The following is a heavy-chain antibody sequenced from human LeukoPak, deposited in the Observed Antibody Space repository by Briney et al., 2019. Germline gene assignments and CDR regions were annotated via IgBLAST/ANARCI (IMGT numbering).Heavy chain of an antibody. CDR2: IYYSGST. V-gene: IGHV4-59*01. Sequence: KSSETLSLTCTVSGGSISSYYWSWIRQPPGKGLEWIGYIYYSGSTNYNPSLKSRVTISVDTSKNQFSLKLGSVTAADTAVYYCARDSSSWYYYYGMDVWGQGTTVTVSS. D-gene: IGHD6-13*01. CDR1: GGSISSYY. CDR3: ARDSSSWYYYYGMDV. J-gene: IGHJ6*02.